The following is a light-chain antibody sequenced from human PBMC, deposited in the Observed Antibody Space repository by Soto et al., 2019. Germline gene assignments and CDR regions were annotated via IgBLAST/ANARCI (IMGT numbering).Light chain of an antibody. CDR1: SSSKW. J-gene: IGKJ2*01. CDR3: QHTTDFT. CDR2: DVS. Sequence: DIRMTQSPATLAASLGDTVTMTCRSSSKWLAWYQKKPGKAPKLLIYDVSNLERGVPPRFSGSTSGAESTLTITGMQPDDLGTYYCQHTTDFTFGQGTKVDIK. V-gene: IGKV1-5*01.